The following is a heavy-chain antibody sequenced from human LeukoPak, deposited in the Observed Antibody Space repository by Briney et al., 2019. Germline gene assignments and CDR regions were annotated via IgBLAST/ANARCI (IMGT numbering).Heavy chain of an antibody. J-gene: IGHJ4*02. Sequence: PGGSLRLSCAASGFTFSSYAMSWVRQAPGKGLEWVSAISGSGGSTYYADSVKGRFTISRDNSKNTLYLQMNSLRAEDTAVYYCARPRPSRFGESSGVPHFDYWGQGTLVTVSS. V-gene: IGHV3-23*01. CDR3: ARPRPSRFGESSGVPHFDY. D-gene: IGHD3-10*01. CDR1: GFTFSSYA. CDR2: ISGSGGST.